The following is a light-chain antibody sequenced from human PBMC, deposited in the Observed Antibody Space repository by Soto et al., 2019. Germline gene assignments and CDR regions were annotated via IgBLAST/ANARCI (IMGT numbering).Light chain of an antibody. CDR2: TTD. J-gene: IGLJ1*01. CDR1: SSNIGSYT. Sequence: QSALAQPPSASGTPGQRVTISCSGSSSNIGSYTVHWFQQLPGAAPKPLLYTTDQRPSGVPDRFSGSKSGTSASLAISGLQSEDGADYYCAAWDDSLNGHVFGSGTKVT. V-gene: IGLV1-44*01. CDR3: AAWDDSLNGHV.